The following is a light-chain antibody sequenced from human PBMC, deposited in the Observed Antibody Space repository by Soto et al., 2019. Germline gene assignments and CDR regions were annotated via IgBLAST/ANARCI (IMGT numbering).Light chain of an antibody. J-gene: IGLJ1*01. CDR3: RSYTSTSTLYV. Sequence: QSALTQPASVSGSPGQSITISCTGNSSDIGGYNYVSRYQQLPGKVPKLIIYDVSNRPSGVSDRFSGSKSGNAASLTISGLQAENEGNFYCRSYTSTSTLYVFGTGTKLTVL. V-gene: IGLV2-14*03. CDR1: SSDIGGYNY. CDR2: DVS.